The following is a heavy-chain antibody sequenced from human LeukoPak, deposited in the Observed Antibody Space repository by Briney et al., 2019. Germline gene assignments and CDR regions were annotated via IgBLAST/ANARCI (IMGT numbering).Heavy chain of an antibody. J-gene: IGHJ4*02. V-gene: IGHV7-4-1*02. CDR3: ARVQGYCSTTSCYPHY. CDR2: INTNTGNP. D-gene: IGHD2-2*01. CDR1: GYTLTNYA. Sequence: ASVKVYCEASGYTLTNYALNWVRQAPGQGLEWMGWINTNTGNPTYAQGFTGRFVFSLDTSVNTAYLQISSLKAEDTAIYYCARVQGYCSTTSCYPHYWGQGTLVTVSS.